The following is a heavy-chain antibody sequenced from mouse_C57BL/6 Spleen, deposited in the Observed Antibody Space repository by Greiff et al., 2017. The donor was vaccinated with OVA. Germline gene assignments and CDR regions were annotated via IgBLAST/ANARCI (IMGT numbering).Heavy chain of an antibody. Sequence: EVMLVESGGGLVKPGGSLKLSCAASGFTFSSYTMSWVRQTPETRLEWVATISGGGGNTYYPDSVKGRFTISRDNAKNTLYLQRSSLMAEDTALYYCARRSYWYFDVWGTGTTVTVSS. V-gene: IGHV5-9*01. J-gene: IGHJ1*03. CDR2: ISGGGGNT. CDR1: GFTFSSYT. CDR3: ARRSYWYFDV.